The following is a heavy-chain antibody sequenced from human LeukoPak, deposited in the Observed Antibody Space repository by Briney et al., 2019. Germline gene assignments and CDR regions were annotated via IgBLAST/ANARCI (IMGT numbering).Heavy chain of an antibody. CDR3: AKGHTTTFGVVIRNYYYMDV. CDR2: ISYDGSNK. D-gene: IGHD3-3*01. J-gene: IGHJ6*03. V-gene: IGHV3-30*18. Sequence: PGRSLRLSCAASGFTFSSYGMHWVRQAPGKGLEWVAVISYDGSNKYYADSVKGRFTISRDNSKSTLYLQMNRLRAEDTAVYYCAKGHTTTFGVVIRNYYYMDVWGKGTTVTVS. CDR1: GFTFSSYG.